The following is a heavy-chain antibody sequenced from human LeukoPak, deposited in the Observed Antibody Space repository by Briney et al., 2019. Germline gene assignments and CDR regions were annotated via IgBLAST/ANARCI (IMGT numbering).Heavy chain of an antibody. CDR1: GFTFSSYS. V-gene: IGHV3-21*01. J-gene: IGHJ4*02. CDR2: ISSSSSYI. CDR3: ARDRVGATGFDY. Sequence: GGSLRLSCAASGFTFSSYSMNWVRQAPGKGLEWVSSISSSSSYIYYADSVKGRFTISRGNAKNSLYLQMNSLRAEDTAVYYCARDRVGATGFDYWGQGTLVTVSS. D-gene: IGHD1-26*01.